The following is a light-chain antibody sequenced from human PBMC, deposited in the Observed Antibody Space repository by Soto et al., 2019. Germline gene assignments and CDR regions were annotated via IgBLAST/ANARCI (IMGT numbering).Light chain of an antibody. Sequence: EILMTQSPATLSVSPGERVILSCRASQSVGSTLAWYQQKPGQAPRLLIRGASTRATGVPARFSGSGSGREFTLTISSLQSEDCAVYYCQQYSTSLAFGGGTTLEIK. CDR2: GAS. CDR3: QQYSTSLA. V-gene: IGKV3-15*01. CDR1: QSVGST. J-gene: IGKJ4*02.